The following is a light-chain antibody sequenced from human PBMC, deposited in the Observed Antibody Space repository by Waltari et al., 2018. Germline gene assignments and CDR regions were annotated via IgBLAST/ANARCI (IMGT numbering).Light chain of an antibody. J-gene: IGLJ3*02. V-gene: IGLV1-47*01. Sequence: QSVVTQPPSASGTPGQRVAIPCSGSNSNIGDNFVSWYQQLPGTAPKLLIYRNNHRPSGVPDRFSGSKSGTSASLAISGLRSEDEADYYCATWDDGLSGSVFGGGTNLTVL. CDR1: NSNIGDNF. CDR2: RNN. CDR3: ATWDDGLSGSV.